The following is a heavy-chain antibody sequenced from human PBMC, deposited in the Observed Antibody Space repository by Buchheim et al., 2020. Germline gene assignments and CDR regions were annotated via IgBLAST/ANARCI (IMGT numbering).Heavy chain of an antibody. J-gene: IGHJ4*02. CDR3: ARSTMVVAKFDY. Sequence: QVQLQESGPGLVKPSETLSLICSVSGGSISSYDWSWIRQPPGKGLEWIGCVYYSGSTNYNPSLKSRVTLSVDTSKNQFSLKLNSVTAADTAVYHCARSTMVVAKFDYWGQGTL. CDR1: GGSISSYD. CDR2: VYYSGST. V-gene: IGHV4-59*01. D-gene: IGHD4-23*01.